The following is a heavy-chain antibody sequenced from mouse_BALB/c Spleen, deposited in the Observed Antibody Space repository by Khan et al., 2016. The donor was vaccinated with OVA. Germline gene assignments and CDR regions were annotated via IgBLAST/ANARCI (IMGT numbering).Heavy chain of an antibody. D-gene: IGHD1-1*01. CDR2: INPHIGET. CDR3: ARKNGSDFDY. Sequence: VQLKQSGPELVKPGASVKISCKASGYSFTGYFMNWVMQSHGKRLEWIGRINPHIGETFYNQKFTDKATLTVDESSTTAHMELRSLASEDSAVYYCARKNGSDFDYWGQGTTLIVSS. V-gene: IGHV1-20*02. J-gene: IGHJ2*01. CDR1: GYSFTGYF.